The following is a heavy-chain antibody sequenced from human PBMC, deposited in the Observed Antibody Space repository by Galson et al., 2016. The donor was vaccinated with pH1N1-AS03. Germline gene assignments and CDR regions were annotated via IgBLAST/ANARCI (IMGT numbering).Heavy chain of an antibody. Sequence: SVKVSCKASGYIFTGFYVHWVRQAPGQGLERMGWINPNNGVTNYAQKFQAWVTMTGDTSISTAYLELYGLKSDDTAVYYCARDPRGPCSSATCATTYYFGMDVWGRGTTVIVSS. D-gene: IGHD2/OR15-2a*01. J-gene: IGHJ6*02. CDR1: GYIFTGFY. CDR2: INPNNGVT. V-gene: IGHV1-2*04. CDR3: ARDPRGPCSSATCATTYYFGMDV.